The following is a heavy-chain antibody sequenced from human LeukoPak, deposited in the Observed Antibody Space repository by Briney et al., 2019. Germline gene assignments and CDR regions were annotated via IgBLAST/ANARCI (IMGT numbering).Heavy chain of an antibody. V-gene: IGHV1-2*06. J-gene: IGHJ6*04. Sequence: GASVKVSCMASGYSFSDYYIHWMRQAPGQGLEWMARINPTTGEIKTAQQFQGRGTMTWATSIGTAYMELSRLTFDDTAVYYCMRGARITAIRPGADVWGRGTTVTVSS. CDR2: INPTTGEI. CDR1: GYSFSDYY. CDR3: MRGARITAIRPGADV. D-gene: IGHD3-16*01.